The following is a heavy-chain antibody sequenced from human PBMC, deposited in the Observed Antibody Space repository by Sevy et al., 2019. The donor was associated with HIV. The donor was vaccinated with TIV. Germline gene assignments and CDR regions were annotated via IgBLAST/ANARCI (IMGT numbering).Heavy chain of an antibody. CDR3: ARWGSSSPGWAF. J-gene: IGHJ4*02. Sequence: GGSLRLSCAASGFTFSSYWMSWVRQAPGKGLEWVANIKQDGSEKYYVDSVKGRFTISRDNAKNSLYLQMSSVRAEDTAVYCCARWGSSSPGWAFWGQGTLVTVSS. CDR1: GFTFSSYW. V-gene: IGHV3-7*01. D-gene: IGHD6-6*01. CDR2: IKQDGSEK.